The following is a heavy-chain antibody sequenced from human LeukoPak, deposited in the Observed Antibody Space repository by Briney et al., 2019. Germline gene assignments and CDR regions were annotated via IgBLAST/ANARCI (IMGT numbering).Heavy chain of an antibody. Sequence: PGGSLRLSCAASGFTFSTYAMCWVRQAPGMGLEWMGIISYDGTNEYYADSVKGRLTVSRDNSKNTVYLQMNSLRPEDTAVYYCARARSGSYAYFDYWGQGTLVTVSS. CDR3: ARARSGSYAYFDY. J-gene: IGHJ4*02. CDR1: GFTFSTYA. CDR2: ISYDGTNE. D-gene: IGHD1-26*01. V-gene: IGHV3-30-3*01.